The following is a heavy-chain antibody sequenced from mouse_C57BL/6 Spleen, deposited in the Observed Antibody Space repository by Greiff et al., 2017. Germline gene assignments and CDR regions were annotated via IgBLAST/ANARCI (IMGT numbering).Heavy chain of an antibody. V-gene: IGHV14-2*01. J-gene: IGHJ2*01. CDR1: GFNIQDSY. CDR3: DRGDYYGSSYPFDY. D-gene: IGHD1-1*01. Sequence: VQLQQSGAELVQPGASVKLSCTASGFNIQDSYMHWVTQRTEQGLEGIGRIDPEDGEPKYAPKFQGKATITADTSSNTCYLQLSSLKSEDTAVYYCDRGDYYGSSYPFDYWGQGTTLTVSS. CDR2: IDPEDGEP.